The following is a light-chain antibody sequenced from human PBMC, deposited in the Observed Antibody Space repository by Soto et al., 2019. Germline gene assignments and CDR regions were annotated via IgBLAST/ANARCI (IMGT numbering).Light chain of an antibody. CDR2: DVS. CDR1: SSDVDGNNY. V-gene: IGLV2-14*03. Sequence: QSVLTQPASVSVSHGQSITISCTGTSSDVDGNNYVSWYQQHPGNAHKLMIYDVSNRPSGVSNRFSGSKSGNTASLTISGLQAEDEADYYCSSYTSSSTLYVFGTSSSTLYGFGTGTKVTVL. CDR3: SSYTSSSTLYVFGTSSSTLYG. J-gene: IGLJ1*01.